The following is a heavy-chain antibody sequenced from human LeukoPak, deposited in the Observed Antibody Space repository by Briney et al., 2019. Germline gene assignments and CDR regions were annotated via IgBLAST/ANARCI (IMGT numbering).Heavy chain of an antibody. J-gene: IGHJ4*02. V-gene: IGHV3-7*04. CDR2: IHPEGNEK. CDR3: ARGDAFSGDH. Sequence: GGSLRLSCAASGFTFSSYWMSWVRQAPGKGLEWVANIHPEGNEKYHVEPVKGRFTISRDNAKHSLFLQMNGLRVEDTAVYYCARGDAFSGDHWGQGTLVTVSS. CDR1: GFTFSSYW.